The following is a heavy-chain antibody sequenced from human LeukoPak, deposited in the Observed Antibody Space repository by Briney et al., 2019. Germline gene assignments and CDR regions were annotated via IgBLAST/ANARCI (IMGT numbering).Heavy chain of an antibody. J-gene: IGHJ4*02. CDR2: IWYEGSNK. CDR3: AAATAY. Sequence: PGRALRLSCAASGFTFSSYGMHWVRQAPGKGLEGVAVIWYEGSNKYYADSVKGRFTISRDNSKNTLYLQMTSLRVESTAVYYCAAATAYWGRGTLATVSS. D-gene: IGHD1-26*01. V-gene: IGHV3-33*01. CDR1: GFTFSSYG.